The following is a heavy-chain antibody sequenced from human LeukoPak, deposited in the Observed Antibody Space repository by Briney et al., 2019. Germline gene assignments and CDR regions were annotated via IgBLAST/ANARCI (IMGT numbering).Heavy chain of an antibody. D-gene: IGHD6-6*01. CDR1: GFAFSSYA. J-gene: IGHJ5*02. V-gene: IGHV3-23*01. CDR3: AKGKRSSCFDP. Sequence: GGSLRLSCAASGFAFSSYAMNWVRQAPGKGLEWVSSIGSDYNTYYADSVKGRFTISRDNSKNTLYLQMNSLTDEDTAAYYCAKGKRSSCFDPWGQGTLVTVSS. CDR2: IGSDYNT.